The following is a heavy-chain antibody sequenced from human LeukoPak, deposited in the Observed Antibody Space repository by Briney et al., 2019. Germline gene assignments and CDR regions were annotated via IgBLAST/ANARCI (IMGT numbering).Heavy chain of an antibody. D-gene: IGHD3-22*01. J-gene: IGHJ6*03. CDR3: ARPKWYDSGGYYYYYYMDV. CDR2: ISSTSSTI. V-gene: IGHV3-48*01. Sequence: GGSLRLSCAASGFTFSSYEMNWVRQAPGKGLEWVSYISSTSSTIYYADSVKGRFTISRDNAKNSLYLQMNSLRAEDTAVYYCARPKWYDSGGYYYYYYMDVWGKGTTVTVSS. CDR1: GFTFSSYE.